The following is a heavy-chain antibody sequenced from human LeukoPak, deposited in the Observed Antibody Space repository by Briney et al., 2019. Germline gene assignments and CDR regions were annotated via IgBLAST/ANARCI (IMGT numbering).Heavy chain of an antibody. J-gene: IGHJ6*02. CDR2: ISGSGGST. V-gene: IGHV3-23*01. Sequence: PGGSLRLSCAASGFTFSSYGMHWVRQAPGKGLEWVSAISGSGGSTYYADSVKGRFTISRDNSKNTLYLQMNSLRAEDTAVYYCAATARTYSSSSKNYYYYGMDVWGQGTTVTVSS. D-gene: IGHD6-6*01. CDR3: AATARTYSSSSKNYYYYGMDV. CDR1: GFTFSSYG.